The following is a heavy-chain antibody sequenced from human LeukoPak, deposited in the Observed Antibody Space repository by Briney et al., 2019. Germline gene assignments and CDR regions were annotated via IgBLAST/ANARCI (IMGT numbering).Heavy chain of an antibody. V-gene: IGHV3-64*01. CDR3: ARDYGGNRFDY. J-gene: IGHJ4*02. D-gene: IGHD4-23*01. CDR1: GFTFSSYA. CDR2: ISSNGGST. Sequence: GGSLRRSCARSGFTFSSYAMHWVRQAPGKGQQYVSGISSNGGSTYYANSVKGRFTIPRDNAKNSLYLQMNSLRAEDTAVYYCARDYGGNRFDYWGQGTLVTVSS.